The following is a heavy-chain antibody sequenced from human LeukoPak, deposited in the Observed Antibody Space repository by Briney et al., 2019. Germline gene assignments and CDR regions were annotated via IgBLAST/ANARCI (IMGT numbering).Heavy chain of an antibody. CDR2: ISGGGAGT. V-gene: IGHV3-23*01. J-gene: IGHJ4*02. D-gene: IGHD1-14*01. CDR1: GLSFGFYA. Sequence: PGGSLRLSCAASGLSFGFYAMSWVRQAPGKGLEWVSSISGGGAGTYYADSVRGRFTISRDYSKSTLYLQMDSLRAEDTALYYCAKDFVRYNIQFDYWGQGALVTVSS. CDR3: AKDFVRYNIQFDY.